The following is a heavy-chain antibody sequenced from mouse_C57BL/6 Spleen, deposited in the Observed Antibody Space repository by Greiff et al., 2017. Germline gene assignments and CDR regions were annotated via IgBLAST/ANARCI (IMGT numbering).Heavy chain of an antibody. V-gene: IGHV1-52*01. CDR1: GYTFTSYW. J-gene: IGHJ2*01. CDR2: IDPSDSET. CDR3: ARGRRLMYYFDY. Sequence: QVQLQQPGAELVRPGSSVKLSCKASGYTFTSYWMHWVKQRPIQGLEWIGNIDPSDSETHYNQKFKDKATLTVDKSSSTAYMQLSSLTSEDSAVYYCARGRRLMYYFDYWGQGTTLTVSS.